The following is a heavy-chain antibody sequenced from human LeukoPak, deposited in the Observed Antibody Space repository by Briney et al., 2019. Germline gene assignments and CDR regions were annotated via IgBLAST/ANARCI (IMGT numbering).Heavy chain of an antibody. Sequence: GASVKVSCKASGYTFTSYDINWVRQAPGQGLEWMGWMNPNSGNTGYAQKLQGRVTMTRNTSISTAYLELIRLRSEDTAVYYCARDLAASYYYGWGQGTLVTVSS. CDR3: ARDLAASYYYG. V-gene: IGHV1-8*01. D-gene: IGHD3-10*01. J-gene: IGHJ4*02. CDR1: GYTFTSYD. CDR2: MNPNSGNT.